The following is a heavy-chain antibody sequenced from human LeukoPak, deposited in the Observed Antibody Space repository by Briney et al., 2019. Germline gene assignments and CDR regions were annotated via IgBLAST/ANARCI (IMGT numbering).Heavy chain of an antibody. Sequence: PSETLSLTCTGSGGSLSSYYWSWIRQPPGKGLEWIGYTYYSGSTNYNPSLKSRVTISVDTSKNQFSLKLSSVTAADTAVYYCARGGYDFDYWGQGTLVTVSS. J-gene: IGHJ4*02. CDR1: GGSLSSYY. D-gene: IGHD5-12*01. V-gene: IGHV4-59*01. CDR3: ARGGYDFDY. CDR2: TYYSGST.